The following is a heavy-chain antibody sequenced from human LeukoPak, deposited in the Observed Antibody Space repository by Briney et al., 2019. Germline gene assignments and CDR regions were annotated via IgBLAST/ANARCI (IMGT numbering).Heavy chain of an antibody. Sequence: GGSLRLSCAASGFTFSGSAMHWVRQASGKGLEWVGRIRSKANSYATAYAASVKGRFTISRDDSKNTAYLQMNSLRAEDTAVYYCARAEYSSGWYPSGGYYYMDVWGKGTTVTVPS. D-gene: IGHD6-19*01. V-gene: IGHV3-73*01. CDR1: GFTFSGSA. J-gene: IGHJ6*03. CDR2: IRSKANSYAT. CDR3: ARAEYSSGWYPSGGYYYMDV.